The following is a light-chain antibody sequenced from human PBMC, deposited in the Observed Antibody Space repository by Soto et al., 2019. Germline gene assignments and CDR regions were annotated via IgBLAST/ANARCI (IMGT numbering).Light chain of an antibody. V-gene: IGLV1-44*01. CDR1: SSNIASNT. CDR2: SNN. J-gene: IGLJ2*01. Sequence: QSVLTQPPSASGTPGQRVTISCSGSSSNIASNTVNWYQQVPRTAPKLLIYSNNQRPSGVPDRFSGSKSGTSVSLAISGLQSEDESDYYCAAWDDSLNGVVHGGGTKLTVL. CDR3: AAWDDSLNGVV.